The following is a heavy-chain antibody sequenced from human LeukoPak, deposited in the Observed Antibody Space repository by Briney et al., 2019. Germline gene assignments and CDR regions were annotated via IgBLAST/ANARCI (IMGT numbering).Heavy chain of an antibody. Sequence: GGSLRLSCAASGFTFNSYAMSWVRQAPGKGLEWVSTISGSGGSSYYADSVKGRFTISRDNSKSTLYLQMNSLRAEDTAVYYCAKEGGIAAVQYQFDYWGQGTLVTVSS. V-gene: IGHV3-23*01. D-gene: IGHD6-13*01. CDR2: ISGSGGSS. CDR1: GFTFNSYA. CDR3: AKEGGIAAVQYQFDY. J-gene: IGHJ4*02.